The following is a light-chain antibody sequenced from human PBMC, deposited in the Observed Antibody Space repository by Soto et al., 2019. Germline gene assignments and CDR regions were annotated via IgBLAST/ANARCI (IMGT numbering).Light chain of an antibody. V-gene: IGKV3-15*01. Sequence: EIVMTQSPATLSVSPGERATLSCRASQSVSSNFAWYQQKPGQAPRLLICCASTRATGIPARFSGSGSGTEFTLTISSLQSEDFAVYYCQQYNNWAPYTFGQGTKLEIK. CDR2: CAS. CDR1: QSVSSN. J-gene: IGKJ2*01. CDR3: QQYNNWAPYT.